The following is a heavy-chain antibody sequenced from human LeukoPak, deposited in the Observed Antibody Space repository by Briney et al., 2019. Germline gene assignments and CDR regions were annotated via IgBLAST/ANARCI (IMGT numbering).Heavy chain of an antibody. CDR1: GGSISSSSYY. Sequence: SETLSLTCTVSGGSISSSSYYWGWIRQPLGKGLEWIGSIYYSGSTYYNPSLKSRVTISVDTSKNQFSLKLSSVTAADTAVYYCARLADSGSCYAFDIWGQGTMVTVSS. D-gene: IGHD1-26*01. CDR2: IYYSGST. CDR3: ARLADSGSCYAFDI. V-gene: IGHV4-39*01. J-gene: IGHJ3*02.